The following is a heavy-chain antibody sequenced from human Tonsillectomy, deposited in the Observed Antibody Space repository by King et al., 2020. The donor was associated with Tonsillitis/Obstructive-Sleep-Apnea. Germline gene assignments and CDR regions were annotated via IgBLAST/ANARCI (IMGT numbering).Heavy chain of an antibody. CDR3: ARGPRDGYNLDY. D-gene: IGHD5-24*01. J-gene: IGHJ4*02. V-gene: IGHV4-34*01. CDR2: INHSGST. CDR1: GGSFSGYY. Sequence: VQLQQWGAGLLKPSETLSLTCAVYGGSFSGYYWSWIRQPPGKGLEWIGEINHSGSTNYNPSLKGRVTISVDTSKNQFSLKLSSVTAADTAVYYCARGPRDGYNLDYWGQGTLVTVSS.